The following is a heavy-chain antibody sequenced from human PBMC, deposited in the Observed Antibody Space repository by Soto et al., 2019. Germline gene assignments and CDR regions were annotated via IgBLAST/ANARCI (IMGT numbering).Heavy chain of an antibody. J-gene: IGHJ6*02. CDR3: ARDHGNYGMDV. Sequence: EVQLVESGGGLVQPGGSLRLSCAASGFTFSSYEMNWVRQAPGKGLEWVSYISSSGSTIYYAVSVKGRFTISRDNAKNSLYLQMNSLRAEDTAVYYCARDHGNYGMDVWGQGTTVTVSS. CDR1: GFTFSSYE. CDR2: ISSSGSTI. V-gene: IGHV3-48*03.